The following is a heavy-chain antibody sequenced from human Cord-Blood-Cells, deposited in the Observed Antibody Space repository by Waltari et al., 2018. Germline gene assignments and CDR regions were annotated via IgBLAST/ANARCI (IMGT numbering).Heavy chain of an antibody. CDR3: ARDLTPNTLGYCSGGSCYYYYYGMDV. CDR2: INAGNGNT. Sequence: QVQLVQSGAEVKKPGASVKVSCKASGYTFTSYAMHWVRQAPGQRLEWMGWINAGNGNTKYQQKFQGRVTITRDTSASTAYMELSSLRSEDTAVYYCARDLTPNTLGYCSGGSCYYYYYGMDVWGQGTTVTVSS. CDR1: GYTFTSYA. J-gene: IGHJ6*02. V-gene: IGHV1-3*01. D-gene: IGHD2-15*01.